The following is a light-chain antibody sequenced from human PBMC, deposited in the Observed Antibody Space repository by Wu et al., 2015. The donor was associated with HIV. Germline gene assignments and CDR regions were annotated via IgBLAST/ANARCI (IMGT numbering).Light chain of an antibody. CDR2: GAS. V-gene: IGKV3-15*01. J-gene: IGKJ1*01. CDR3: HQYNDWPRA. CDR1: QTVGSN. Sequence: IVMTQSPATLSVSPGERATLSCWASQTVGSNLAWYQQKPGQAPRLLIYGASTRATGIPARFGGSGSGTEFTLTISSMQSEDFAIYYCHQYNDWPRAFGQGTRVEIK.